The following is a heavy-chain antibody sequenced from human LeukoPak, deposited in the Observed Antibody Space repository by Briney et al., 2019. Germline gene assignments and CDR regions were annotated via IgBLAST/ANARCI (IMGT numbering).Heavy chain of an antibody. Sequence: GGSLRLSCAASGITFSGYSMNWVRQAPGKGLEWVSVLYSGGSTNYADSVKGRFPISRDNSKNTLYLQMNSLRAEDTAVYYCARVRDYYDSRGYYFEYFDHWGQGTLVTVSS. D-gene: IGHD3-22*01. CDR3: ARVRDYYDSRGYYFEYFDH. V-gene: IGHV3-53*01. J-gene: IGHJ1*01. CDR2: LYSGGST. CDR1: GITFSGYS.